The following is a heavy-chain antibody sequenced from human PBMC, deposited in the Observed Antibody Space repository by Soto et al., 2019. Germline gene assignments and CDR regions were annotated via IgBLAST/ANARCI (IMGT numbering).Heavy chain of an antibody. CDR3: ASSPYYDFWSGYWAY. Sequence: GASVKVSCKASGGTFSCYAICWVRHAPGQGLEWMGGIIPIFGTANYAQKFQGRVTITADESTSTAYMELSSLRSEDTAVYYCASSPYYDFWSGYWAYSGQGTLVTVSS. CDR1: GGTFSCYA. V-gene: IGHV1-69*13. J-gene: IGHJ4*02. D-gene: IGHD3-3*01. CDR2: IIPIFGTA.